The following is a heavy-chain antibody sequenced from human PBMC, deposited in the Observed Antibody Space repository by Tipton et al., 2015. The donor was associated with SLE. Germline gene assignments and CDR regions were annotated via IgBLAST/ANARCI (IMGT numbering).Heavy chain of an antibody. Sequence: SLRLSCAASGFTFSSYAMHWVRQAPGKGLEWVSAISGSGGSTYYADSVKGRFTISRDNSKNTLYLQMNSLKTEDTAVYYCTTDRLWIQLWYGGFDSWGQGTLVTVSS. CDR3: TTDRLWIQLWYGGFDS. CDR1: GFTFSSYA. J-gene: IGHJ4*02. V-gene: IGHV3-23*01. CDR2: ISGSGGST. D-gene: IGHD5-18*01.